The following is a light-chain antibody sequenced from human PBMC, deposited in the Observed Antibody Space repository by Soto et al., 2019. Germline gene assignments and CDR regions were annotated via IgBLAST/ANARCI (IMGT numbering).Light chain of an antibody. CDR3: ASWDDSLNGVV. CDR1: SSDVGGYNY. V-gene: IGLV2-8*01. J-gene: IGLJ2*01. Sequence: QSALTQPPSASGSPGQSVTISCTGTSSDVGGYNYVSWYRQHPGKAPQLIIYDVNKRPSGVPDRFSGSKSGNTASLTVSGLQAEDEADYYCASWDDSLNGVVFGGGTQLTVL. CDR2: DVN.